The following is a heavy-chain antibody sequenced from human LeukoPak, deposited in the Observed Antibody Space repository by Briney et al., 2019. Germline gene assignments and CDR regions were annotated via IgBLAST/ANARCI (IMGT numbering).Heavy chain of an antibody. J-gene: IGHJ4*02. D-gene: IGHD6-19*01. CDR1: GDSISNYY. CDR3: ARAEKAVTGTLDY. V-gene: IGHV4-59*01. CDR2: MYNRGST. Sequence: SETLSLTCTVSGDSISNYYWSWIRQSPGKELEWIGYMYNRGSTIYNPSLKSRVTISTDTSKNQFSLRLTSVTAVDTAVYYCARAEKAVTGTLDYWGQGTLITVSS.